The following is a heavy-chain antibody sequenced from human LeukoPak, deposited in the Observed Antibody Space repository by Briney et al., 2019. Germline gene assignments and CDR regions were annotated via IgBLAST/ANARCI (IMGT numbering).Heavy chain of an antibody. V-gene: IGHV1-18*01. CDR2: ISAYNGNT. CDR3: ARAAIQQLVLELDY. Sequence: GASVKVSCKASGYTFTSYGISWVRQAPGQGLEWMGWISAYNGNTNYAQKLQGRVTMTTDTSTSTAYMELRSLRSDDTAVYYCARAAIQQLVLELDYWGQGTLVTVSS. D-gene: IGHD6-13*01. CDR1: GYTFTSYG. J-gene: IGHJ4*02.